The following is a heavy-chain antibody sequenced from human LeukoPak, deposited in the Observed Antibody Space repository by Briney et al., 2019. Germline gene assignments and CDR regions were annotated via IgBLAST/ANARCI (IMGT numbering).Heavy chain of an antibody. V-gene: IGHV4-34*01. D-gene: IGHD2/OR15-2a*01. J-gene: IGHJ4*02. Sequence: ASETLSLTCAVYGGSFSGHYWSWIRQPPGKGLEWIGEINHSGSTNYNPSLKSRVTISVDTSKNQFSLKLSSVTAADTAVYYCAGAYSTLFDYWGQGTLVTVSS. CDR2: INHSGST. CDR1: GGSFSGHY. CDR3: AGAYSTLFDY.